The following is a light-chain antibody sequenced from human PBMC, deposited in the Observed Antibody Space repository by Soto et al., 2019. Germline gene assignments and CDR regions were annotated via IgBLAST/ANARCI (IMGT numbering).Light chain of an antibody. Sequence: DIQMTQSPSSVSASVGDRVTITCRASQRVSNYLNWYQQKPRKAPKLLIYSASSLQSGVPSRFSGSVSGTDYTITINNLQPEDSATYFCQQSYSAPRTFGQGTSVEIK. CDR2: SAS. CDR1: QRVSNY. V-gene: IGKV1-39*01. J-gene: IGKJ1*01. CDR3: QQSYSAPRT.